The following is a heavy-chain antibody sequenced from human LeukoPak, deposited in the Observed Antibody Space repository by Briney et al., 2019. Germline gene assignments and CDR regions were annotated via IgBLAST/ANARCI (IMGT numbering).Heavy chain of an antibody. V-gene: IGHV1-2*02. CDR3: ARVTPKIFAARPGDWFDP. Sequence: GASVKVSCKASGYTFTGYYMHWVRQASGQGLEWMGWINPNSGGTNYAQKFQGRVTMTRDTSISTAYMELSRLRSDDTAVYYCARVTPKIFAARPGDWFDPWGQGTLVTVSS. CDR2: INPNSGGT. D-gene: IGHD6-6*01. CDR1: GYTFTGYY. J-gene: IGHJ5*02.